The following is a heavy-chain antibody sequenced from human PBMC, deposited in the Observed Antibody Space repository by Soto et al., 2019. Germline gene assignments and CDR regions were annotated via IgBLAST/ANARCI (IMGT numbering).Heavy chain of an antibody. CDR2: TYYTGTT. Sequence: QVQLQESGPGLVQPSQTLSLTCTVSGDPISSGGYFWTWIRQHPGKGQEWIGNTYYTGTTYYNPSLKSRVSISVDTSKNQFSLKLTSVTAADTAIYYCARDRVRRDNKPYGMDVWGQGTTVTVSS. D-gene: IGHD2-21*01. CDR1: GDPISSGGYF. J-gene: IGHJ6*02. CDR3: ARDRVRRDNKPYGMDV. V-gene: IGHV4-31*03.